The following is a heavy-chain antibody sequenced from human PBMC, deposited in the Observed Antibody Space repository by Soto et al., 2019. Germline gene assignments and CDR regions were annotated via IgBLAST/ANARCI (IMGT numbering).Heavy chain of an antibody. CDR2: IFYNGTA. V-gene: IGHV4-61*01. D-gene: IGHD6-19*01. CDR3: ARIGGWYDIDF. CDR1: GGSVSSGSFH. J-gene: IGHJ4*02. Sequence: VQLQESGPGQVKPSETLSLTCSVSGGSVSSGSFHWSWIRQPPGKGLQFIGSIFYNGTANYIPSLKNRVYISIDTSQSQFFLQLISVAAADTAVYYCARIGGWYDIDFWGQGSLVTVSS.